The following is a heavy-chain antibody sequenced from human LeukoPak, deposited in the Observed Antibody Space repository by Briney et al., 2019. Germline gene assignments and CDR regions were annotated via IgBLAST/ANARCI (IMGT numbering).Heavy chain of an antibody. V-gene: IGHV4-61*02. CDR1: GGSISSGSYY. Sequence: SETRSLTCTVSGGSISSGSYYWSWIRQPAGKGLEWIGRIYASGSTNYNPSLKSRVTISVDTSKNQFSLKLSSVTAADTAVYYCVRGIYCSSTSCQVSGYMDVWGKGTTVTVSS. J-gene: IGHJ6*03. CDR2: IYASGST. CDR3: VRGIYCSSTSCQVSGYMDV. D-gene: IGHD2-2*01.